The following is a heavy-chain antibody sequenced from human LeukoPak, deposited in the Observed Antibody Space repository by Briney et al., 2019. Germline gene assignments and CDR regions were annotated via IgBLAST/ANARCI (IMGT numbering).Heavy chain of an antibody. D-gene: IGHD3-10*01. J-gene: IGHJ4*02. CDR2: FDPEDGET. V-gene: IGHV1-24*01. Sequence: ASVKVSCKVSGYTLTELSMHWVRQAPGKGLEWMGGFDPEDGETIYAQKFQGRVTMTEDTSTGTAYMELSSLRSEDTAVYYCATYYGSGSYYPGRGSYFDYWGQGTLVTVSS. CDR3: ATYYGSGSYYPGRGSYFDY. CDR1: GYTLTELS.